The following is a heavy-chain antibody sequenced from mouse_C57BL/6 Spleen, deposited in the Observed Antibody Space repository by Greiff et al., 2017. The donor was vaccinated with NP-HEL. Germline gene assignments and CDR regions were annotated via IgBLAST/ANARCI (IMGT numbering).Heavy chain of an antibody. CDR3: ARSDGYYAWFAY. CDR1: GYSITSGYY. V-gene: IGHV3-6*01. Sequence: VQLKQSGPGLVKPSQSLSLTCSVTGYSITSGYYWNWIRQFPGNKLEWMGYISYDGSNNYNPSLKNRISITRDTSKNQFFLKLNSVTTEDTATYYGARSDGYYAWFAYWGQGTLVTVSA. CDR2: ISYDGSN. J-gene: IGHJ3*01. D-gene: IGHD2-3*01.